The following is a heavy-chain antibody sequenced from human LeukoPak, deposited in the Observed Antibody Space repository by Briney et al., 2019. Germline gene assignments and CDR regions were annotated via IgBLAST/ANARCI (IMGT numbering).Heavy chain of an antibody. CDR1: GGTFSSYA. V-gene: IGHV1-69*13. CDR3: ARDPEAMTTVRYFDY. J-gene: IGHJ4*02. CDR2: IIPIFGTA. Sequence: SVKVSCKASGGTFSSYAISWVRQAPGQGLEWMGGIIPIFGTANYAQKFQGRVTITADESTSTAYMELGSLRSEDTAVYYCARDPEAMTTVRYFDYWGQGTLVTVSS. D-gene: IGHD4-11*01.